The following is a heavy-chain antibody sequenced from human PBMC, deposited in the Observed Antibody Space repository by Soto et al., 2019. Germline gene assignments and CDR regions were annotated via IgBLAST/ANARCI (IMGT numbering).Heavy chain of an antibody. V-gene: IGHV4-34*01. D-gene: IGHD4-17*01. CDR1: GGSFSGYY. J-gene: IGHJ4*02. Sequence: PSETLSLTCAVYGGSFSGYYWSWIRQPPGKGLEWIGEINHSGSTNYNPSLKSRVTISVDTSKNQFSLKLNSVTAADTAVYYCARIHDYGDYLDYWGQGTLVTVSS. CDR3: ARIHDYGDYLDY. CDR2: INHSGST.